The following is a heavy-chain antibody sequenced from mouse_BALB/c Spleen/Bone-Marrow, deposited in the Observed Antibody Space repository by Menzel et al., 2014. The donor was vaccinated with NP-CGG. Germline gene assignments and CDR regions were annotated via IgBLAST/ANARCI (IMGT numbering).Heavy chain of an antibody. J-gene: IGHJ2*01. CDR3: ARGTTVEGDY. CDR1: GYTFTSYV. Sequence: VQLQQSGPELVKPGASVKMSCMASGYTFTSYVMHWVKQKPGQGLEWIGYINPFNDGIEYNEKFKVKATLTSDKSSSTADMELSSRTSEDSAVYYCARGTTVEGDYWGQGTTLTVSS. CDR2: INPFNDGI. D-gene: IGHD1-1*01. V-gene: IGHV1-14*01.